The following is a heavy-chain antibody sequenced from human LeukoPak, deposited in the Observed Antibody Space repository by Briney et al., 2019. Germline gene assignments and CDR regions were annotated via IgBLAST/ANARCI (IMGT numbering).Heavy chain of an antibody. CDR2: ISHSDTTT. D-gene: IGHD3-10*01. V-gene: IGHV3-23*01. Sequence: GGSLRLSCAASGFTFSNYAISWVRQAPGKGLEWVSVISHSDTTTFYADSVRGRFTISRDNSNNTLYLQMNSLGAEDTAVYYCAKHSRNGEENLDYWGQGSMVSVSS. CDR1: GFTFSNYA. CDR3: AKHSRNGEENLDY. J-gene: IGHJ4*02.